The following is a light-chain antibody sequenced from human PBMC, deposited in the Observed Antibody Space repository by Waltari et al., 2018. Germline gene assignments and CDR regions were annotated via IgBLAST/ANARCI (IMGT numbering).Light chain of an antibody. J-gene: IGKJ4*01. V-gene: IGKV1-33*01. Sequence: DIQMTQSPSSLSASVGDRVTITCQASQDISNYLNWYQQKPGKAPKLLIYDASNLETGVPSRFSGSGSGTDFTLTISSLQPEDFATYYCQQSDSIPLTFGGGTKVEL. CDR3: QQSDSIPLT. CDR2: DAS. CDR1: QDISNY.